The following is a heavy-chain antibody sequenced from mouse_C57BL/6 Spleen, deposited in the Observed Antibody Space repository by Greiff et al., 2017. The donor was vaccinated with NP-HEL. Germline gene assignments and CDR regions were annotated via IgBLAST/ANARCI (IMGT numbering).Heavy chain of an antibody. V-gene: IGHV1-64*01. CDR3: ARENYGYDAMDY. D-gene: IGHD1-1*02. CDR1: GYTFTSYW. CDR2: IHPNSGST. J-gene: IGHJ4*01. Sequence: QVQLQQSGAELVKPGASVKLSCKASGYTFTSYWMHWVKQRPGQGLEWIGMIHPNSGSTNYNEKFKSKATLTVDKSSSTAYMQLSSLTSEDSAVYYCARENYGYDAMDYWGQGTSVTVSS.